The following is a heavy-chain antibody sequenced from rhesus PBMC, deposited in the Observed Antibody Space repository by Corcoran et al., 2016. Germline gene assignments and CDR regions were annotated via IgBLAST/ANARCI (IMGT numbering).Heavy chain of an antibody. CDR2: IYGSGSST. Sequence: QLQLQESGPGLVKPSETLSVTCAVSGGSISSSYWSWIRQAPGKGLAWIGYIYGSGSSTNYNPSLKNRVTLSVDTSKNQLSLKLSSVTTADTAVYYCARDGGYYGLDSWGQGVVVTVSS. V-gene: IGHV4-169*02. D-gene: IGHD3-34*01. J-gene: IGHJ6*01. CDR1: GGSISSSY. CDR3: ARDGGYYGLDS.